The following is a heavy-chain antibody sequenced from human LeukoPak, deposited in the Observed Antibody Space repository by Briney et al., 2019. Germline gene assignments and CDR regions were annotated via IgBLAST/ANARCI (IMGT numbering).Heavy chain of an antibody. D-gene: IGHD5-12*01. CDR1: GYTFTGYY. CDR2: INPNSGGT. V-gene: IGHV1-2*02. J-gene: IGHJ4*02. Sequence: ASVKVSCKASGYTFTGYYMHWVRQAPGQGPEWMGWINPNSGGTNYAQKFQGRVTMTRDTSISTAYMELSRLRSDDTAVYYCARDLEDIVATYGVDYWGQGTLVTVSS. CDR3: ARDLEDIVATYGVDY.